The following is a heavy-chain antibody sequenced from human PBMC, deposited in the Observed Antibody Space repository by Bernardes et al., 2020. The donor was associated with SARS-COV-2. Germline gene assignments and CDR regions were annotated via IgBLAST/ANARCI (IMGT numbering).Heavy chain of an antibody. CDR2: FDPEDGEA. CDR3: TTSLSLTVVVYAFDI. CDR1: GYTFTSYG. D-gene: IGHD3-22*01. J-gene: IGHJ3*02. V-gene: IGHV1-24*01. Sequence: ASVKVSCKASGYTFTSYGISWVRQAPGQGLEWMGSFDPEDGEAVYAQKFLGRVTMTADTSTYTSYMELSSLRSDDTAVYYCTTSLSLTVVVYAFDIWGQGTTVIVSS.